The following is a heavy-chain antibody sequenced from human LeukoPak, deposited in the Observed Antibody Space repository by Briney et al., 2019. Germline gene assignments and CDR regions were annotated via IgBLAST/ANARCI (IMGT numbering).Heavy chain of an antibody. CDR1: GFTFSSYA. J-gene: IGHJ4*02. CDR2: ISGSGGST. CDR3: AKRLIAAAGGFDY. V-gene: IGHV3-23*01. D-gene: IGHD6-13*01. Sequence: GGSLRLSRAASGFTFSSYAMSWVRQAPGNGLEWLSAISGSGGSTYYADSAKGRFTISRDNSKNTLYLQMNSLRAEDTAVYYCAKRLIAAAGGFDYWGQGTLVTVSS.